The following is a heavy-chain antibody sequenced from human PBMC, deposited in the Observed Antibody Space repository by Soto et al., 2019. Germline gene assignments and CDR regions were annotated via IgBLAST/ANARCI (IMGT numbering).Heavy chain of an antibody. CDR2: IVVGSGHI. CDR1: GFTFINSA. J-gene: IGHJ3*01. CDR3: AAVQGGGATFHF. Sequence: GASVKVSCKASGFTFINSAIQWVRQARGQRLEWMGLIVVGSGHINYAQKFKERLSITRDMSTSTAYMELSSLTLEDTAVYYCAAVQGGGATFHFWG. V-gene: IGHV1-58*02. D-gene: IGHD1-26*01.